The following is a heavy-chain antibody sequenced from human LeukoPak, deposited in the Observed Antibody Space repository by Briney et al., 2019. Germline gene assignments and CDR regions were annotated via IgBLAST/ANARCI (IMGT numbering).Heavy chain of an antibody. J-gene: IGHJ4*02. CDR3: GRDRIQLWLPNHFDY. CDR1: GFTFSNYN. V-gene: IGHV3-21*04. D-gene: IGHD5-18*01. Sequence: PGGSLRLSCAASGFTFSNYNMNWVRQAPGKELEWVSFISGSSEYIYYADSVKGRFTISRDNAKNSLYLQMNSLRPDATAVYYCGRDRIQLWLPNHFDYWGQGTVVTVSS. CDR2: ISGSSEYI.